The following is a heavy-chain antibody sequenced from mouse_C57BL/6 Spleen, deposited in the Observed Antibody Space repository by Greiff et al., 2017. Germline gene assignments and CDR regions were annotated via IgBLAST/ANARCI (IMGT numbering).Heavy chain of an antibody. Sequence: QVQLQQPGTELVKPGASVKLSCKASGYTFTSYWMNWVKQRPGQGLEWIGNINPSNGGTNYNEKFKSKATLTVDNSSSTAYMQLCSLTSEDSAVYYCSRSSSNYEDAMDDWGQGTSVTVAS. V-gene: IGHV1-53*01. J-gene: IGHJ4*01. CDR1: GYTFTSYW. CDR3: SRSSSNYEDAMDD. CDR2: INPSNGGT. D-gene: IGHD2-5*01.